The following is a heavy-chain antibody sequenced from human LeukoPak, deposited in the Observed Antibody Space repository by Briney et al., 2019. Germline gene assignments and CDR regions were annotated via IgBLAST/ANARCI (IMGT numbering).Heavy chain of an antibody. CDR3: ARGGYSGYGGYYYYYGMDV. J-gene: IGHJ6*02. Sequence: SETLSLTCTVSGGSSSSYYWSWIRQPPGKGLEWIGYIYYSGSTNYNPSLKSRVTISVDTSKNQFSLKLSSVTAADTAVYYCARGGYSGYGGYYYYYGMDVWGQGTTVTVSS. V-gene: IGHV4-59*01. CDR2: IYYSGST. D-gene: IGHD5-12*01. CDR1: GGSSSSYY.